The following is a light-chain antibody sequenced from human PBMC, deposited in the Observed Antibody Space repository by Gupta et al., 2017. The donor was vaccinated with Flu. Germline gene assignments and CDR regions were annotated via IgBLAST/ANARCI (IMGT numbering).Light chain of an antibody. CDR3: CAYAGSSTFV. J-gene: IGLJ3*02. V-gene: IGLV2-23*03. CDR1: SSDVGSYNL. CDR2: EGS. Sequence: QSALTQPASVSGSPGQSITISCTGTSSDVGSYNLVSWYQQHTGKAPKLMIYEGSKRPSGVANRFSGSKAGNTASLTISGLQAEDEADYYCCAYAGSSTFVFGGGTKRTVL.